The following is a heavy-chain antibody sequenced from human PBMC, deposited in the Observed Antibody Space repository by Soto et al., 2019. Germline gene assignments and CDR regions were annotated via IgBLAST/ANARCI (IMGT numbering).Heavy chain of an antibody. Sequence: QVHLVQSGAEVRKPGSSVKVSCKTSGGTFSTYTIYWVRQAPGQGLEWMGRIIPLFGTTKYAQNFQDRVTITAEESTSTTYMELSSLRAEDTAVYYCARRLDDRADEGFDVWGEGTEVTVSA. D-gene: IGHD3-16*01. CDR2: IIPLFGTT. V-gene: IGHV1-69*18. CDR3: ARRLDDRADEGFDV. J-gene: IGHJ3*01. CDR1: GGTFSTYT.